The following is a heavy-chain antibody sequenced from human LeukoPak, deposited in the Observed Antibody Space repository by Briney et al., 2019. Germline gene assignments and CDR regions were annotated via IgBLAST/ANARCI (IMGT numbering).Heavy chain of an antibody. CDR3: ARGYDY. CDR2: INYSGST. Sequence: SETLSLTCTVSGGSIIGSTSYWGWIRQPPGKGLDWIGIINYSGSTYYNPSLRSRVTISVDTSKNQFSLKLNSVTASDTAAYYCARGYDYWGQGILVTVSS. CDR1: GGSIIGSTSY. J-gene: IGHJ4*02. V-gene: IGHV4-39*01. D-gene: IGHD3-22*01.